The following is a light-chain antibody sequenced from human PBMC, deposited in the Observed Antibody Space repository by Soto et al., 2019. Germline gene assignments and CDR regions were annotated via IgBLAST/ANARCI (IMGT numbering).Light chain of an antibody. CDR2: DAS. V-gene: IGKV3-20*01. CDR1: QSVSSSY. J-gene: IGKJ1*01. CDR3: QQYGSSPTWT. Sequence: EIVLTQSPGTLSLSPGERATLSCRASQSVSSSYLAWYQQKPGQAPRLLVYDASKRATGIPDRFSGSGSGTDFTLTISRLEPDDSAVYYCQQYGSSPTWTFGQGTQVDIK.